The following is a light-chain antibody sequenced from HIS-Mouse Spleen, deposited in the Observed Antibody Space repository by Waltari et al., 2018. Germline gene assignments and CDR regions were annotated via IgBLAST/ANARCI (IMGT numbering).Light chain of an antibody. CDR3: QQYYSTPT. J-gene: IGKJ4*01. V-gene: IGKV4-1*01. CDR1: QSVLYSSNNKNY. Sequence: DIVMTQSPDSLAVSLGERATINCKSRQSVLYSSNNKNYLAWYQQKPGQPPKLLIYWASTRESGVPDRFSGSGSGTDFTLTISSLQAEDVAVYYCQQYYSTPTFGGGTKVEIK. CDR2: WAS.